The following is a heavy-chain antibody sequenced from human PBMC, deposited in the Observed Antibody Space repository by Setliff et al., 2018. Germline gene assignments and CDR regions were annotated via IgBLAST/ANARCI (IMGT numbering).Heavy chain of an antibody. CDR3: ARRGYYYDTSGFSPFDI. CDR1: GYSLSPYG. J-gene: IGHJ4*02. CDR2: ISIYNGKT. V-gene: IGHV1-18*01. Sequence: PSVKVSCKASGYSLSPYGISWVRQAPGQGLQWMGWISIYNGKTEYVQEFQGRVTMTADTSTSTAYMELRSLRSDDTAVYFCARRGYYYDTSGFSPFDIWGQGTLVTVSS. D-gene: IGHD3-22*01.